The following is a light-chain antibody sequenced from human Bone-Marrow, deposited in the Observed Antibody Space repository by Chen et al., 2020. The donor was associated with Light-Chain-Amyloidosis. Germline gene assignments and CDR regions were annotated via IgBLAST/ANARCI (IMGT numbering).Light chain of an antibody. Sequence: SYELTQPPSVSVSPGQTARITCSGDDLPTKYAYWYQQKPGQAPVLVIHRDTERPSGISERLSGSSTGTTATFTIIVVQAEDEADYHCQSADSSGTYEVILGGGTKLTVL. CDR3: QSADSSGTYEVI. CDR1: DLPTKY. CDR2: RDT. V-gene: IGLV3-25*03. J-gene: IGLJ2*01.